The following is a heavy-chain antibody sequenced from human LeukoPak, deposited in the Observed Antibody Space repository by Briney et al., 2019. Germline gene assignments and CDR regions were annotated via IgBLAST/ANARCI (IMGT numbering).Heavy chain of an antibody. J-gene: IGHJ4*02. Sequence: GGSLRLSCAASGFTVSSNYINWVRQAPGKGLEWVSLIYGSTSADYADSVKGRFTISRDTSMNTVYLQMNSLRAEDTAVYYCARLNFGDDYWGQGTLVIVSS. V-gene: IGHV3-66*01. CDR3: ARLNFGDDY. CDR1: GFTVSSNY. D-gene: IGHD4-17*01. CDR2: IYGSTSA.